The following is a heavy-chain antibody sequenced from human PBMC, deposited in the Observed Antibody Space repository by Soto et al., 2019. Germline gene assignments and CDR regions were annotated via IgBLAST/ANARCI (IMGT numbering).Heavy chain of an antibody. V-gene: IGHV1-8*01. D-gene: IGHD6-13*01. J-gene: IGHJ4*02. CDR1: GYTFTSYD. Sequence: ASVKVSCKASGYTFTSYDINWVRQATGQGLEWMGWMNPNSGNTGYAQKFQGRVTMTRNTSISTAYMELSSLRSEDTAVYYCARLIAAAGSYYFDYWGQGTLVTVSS. CDR3: ARLIAAAGSYYFDY. CDR2: MNPNSGNT.